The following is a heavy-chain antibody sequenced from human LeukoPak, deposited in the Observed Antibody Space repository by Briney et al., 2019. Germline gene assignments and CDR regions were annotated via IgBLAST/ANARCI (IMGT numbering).Heavy chain of an antibody. V-gene: IGHV3-23*01. CDR1: GFTFNDYH. J-gene: IGHJ4*02. CDR3: AKGSRGYYYDSSGYYGDY. CDR2: ISGSGGST. D-gene: IGHD3-22*01. Sequence: PGGSLRLSCAASGFTFNDYHMSWLRQAPGKGLEWVSAISGSGGSTYYADSVKGRFTISRDNSKNTLYLQMNSLRAEDTAVYYCAKGSRGYYYDSSGYYGDYWGQGTLVTVSS.